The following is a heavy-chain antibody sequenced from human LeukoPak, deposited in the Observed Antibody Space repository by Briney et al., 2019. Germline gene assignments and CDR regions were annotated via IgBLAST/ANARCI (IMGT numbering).Heavy chain of an antibody. J-gene: IGHJ4*02. Sequence: SETLSLTCTVSGDSTSSDRYYGGWVRQPPGKGLEWIGNIYYSGSTYYNPSLKSRVTMSVDTSKNQFFLKLNSVTAADTAVYYCARGRPYSGGYHLDYWGQGTLVTVSS. CDR1: GDSTSSDRYY. CDR3: ARGRPYSGGYHLDY. CDR2: IYYSGST. V-gene: IGHV4-39*01. D-gene: IGHD1-26*01.